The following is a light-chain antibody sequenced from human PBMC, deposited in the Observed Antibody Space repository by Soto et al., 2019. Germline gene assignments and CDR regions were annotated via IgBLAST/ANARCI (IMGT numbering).Light chain of an antibody. Sequence: DIHLTQSPSSLSASVGNRFTITCRASQSISSWSAWYQQKPGKAPKLLIYDASSLESGVPSRFSGSGSGTEFPLTISRLKPDDSATYYCQQYNSYPSFGQGTQVDI. CDR2: DAS. V-gene: IGKV1-5*01. CDR3: QQYNSYPS. J-gene: IGKJ1*01. CDR1: QSISSW.